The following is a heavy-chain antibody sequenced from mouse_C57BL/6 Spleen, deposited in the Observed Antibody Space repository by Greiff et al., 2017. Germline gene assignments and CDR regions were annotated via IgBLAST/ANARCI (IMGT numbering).Heavy chain of an antibody. CDR3: ARSGLRGWYFDV. D-gene: IGHD3-1*01. J-gene: IGHJ1*03. Sequence: QVQLQQSGAELVRPGTSVKVSCKASGYAFTNYLIEWVKQRPGQGLEWIGVINPGSGGTNYNEKFKGKATLTADKSSSTAYMQLSSLTSEDSAVYFCARSGLRGWYFDVWGTGTTVTVSS. CDR2: INPGSGGT. CDR1: GYAFTNYL. V-gene: IGHV1-54*01.